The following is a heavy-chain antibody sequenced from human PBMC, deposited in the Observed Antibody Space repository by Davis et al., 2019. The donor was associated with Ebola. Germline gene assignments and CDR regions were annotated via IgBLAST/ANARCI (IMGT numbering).Heavy chain of an antibody. CDR1: GFTFSSYA. D-gene: IGHD2-21*02. CDR3: ARDSDDYCFDY. V-gene: IGHV3-30*02. CDR2: VRSHGSDD. Sequence: GESLKIPRAASGFTFSSYAMSWVRQAPGRGLEWVAFVRSHGSDDHYADSVKGRFTISRDNSKNTLYLQMNSLRPEDTAVYYCARDSDDYCFDYWGQGTLVTVSS. J-gene: IGHJ4*02.